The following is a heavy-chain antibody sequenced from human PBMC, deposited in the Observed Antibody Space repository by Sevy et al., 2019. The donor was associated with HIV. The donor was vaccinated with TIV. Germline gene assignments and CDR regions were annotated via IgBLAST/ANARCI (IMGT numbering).Heavy chain of an antibody. Sequence: ASVKVSCMVSGYTLTKLPMHWVRQAPGNGLEWMGGFDPEDGETIYAQKFQGRVTMTDDTSTDTAYMELSSLRSEDTDVYYCATLDFWSDYPRYGRDVWGQGTTVTVSS. CDR1: GYTLTKLP. CDR3: ATLDFWSDYPRYGRDV. D-gene: IGHD3-3*01. CDR2: FDPEDGET. J-gene: IGHJ6*02. V-gene: IGHV1-24*01.